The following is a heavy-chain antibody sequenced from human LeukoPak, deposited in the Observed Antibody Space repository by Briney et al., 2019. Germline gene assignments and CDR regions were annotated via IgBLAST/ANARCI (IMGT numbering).Heavy chain of an antibody. CDR3: AKSGGHYCSGGSCWGYYFNY. CDR2: IRYDGSNK. V-gene: IGHV3-30*02. Sequence: GGSLRLSCAASGFTFSSYGMHWVRQAPGKGLEWVAFIRYDGSNKYYADSVKGRFTVSRDNSKNTLYLQMNSLRAEDTAVYYCAKSGGHYCSGGSCWGYYFNYWGQGTLVTVSS. J-gene: IGHJ4*02. D-gene: IGHD2-15*01. CDR1: GFTFSSYG.